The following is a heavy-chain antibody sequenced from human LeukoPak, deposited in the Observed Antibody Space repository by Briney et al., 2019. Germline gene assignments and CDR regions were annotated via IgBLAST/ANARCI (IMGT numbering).Heavy chain of an antibody. V-gene: IGHV3-11*01. CDR3: AKGTHSSSWHWFDP. J-gene: IGHJ5*02. D-gene: IGHD6-13*01. CDR1: GFTFSDYY. CDR2: IDSSGDVI. Sequence: GGSLRLSCAASGFTFSDYYMTWIRHAPGKGLEWLSYIDSSGDVIYYADSVKGRFTISRDNAKNSVFLQMNSLRAEDTAVYYCAKGTHSSSWHWFDPWGQGTLVTVSS.